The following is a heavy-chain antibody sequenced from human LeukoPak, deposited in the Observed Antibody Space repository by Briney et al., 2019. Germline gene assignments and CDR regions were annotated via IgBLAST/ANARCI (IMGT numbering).Heavy chain of an antibody. Sequence: SQTLSHTCAVYGGSFSGYYWSWIRQPPGKGLEWIGEINHSGSTNYNPSLKSRVTISVDTSKNQFSLKLSSVTAADTAVYYCASITIFGVVPTTTWFDPWGQGTLVTVSS. J-gene: IGHJ5*02. CDR2: INHSGST. CDR1: GGSFSGYY. D-gene: IGHD3-3*01. CDR3: ASITIFGVVPTTTWFDP. V-gene: IGHV4-34*01.